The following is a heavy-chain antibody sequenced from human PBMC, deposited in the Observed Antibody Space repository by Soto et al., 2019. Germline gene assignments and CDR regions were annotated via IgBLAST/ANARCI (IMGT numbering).Heavy chain of an antibody. J-gene: IGHJ4*02. CDR2: ISGSAGST. D-gene: IGHD6-13*01. CDR1: GFSFSDYA. CDR3: AKEEGSTWYPTDY. V-gene: IGHV3-23*01. Sequence: VGSLRLSCTASGFSFSDYAMSWVRQAPGKGLEWVSVISGSAGSTFYADSVKGRFTISRDNSQNTVYLLMNSLRADDTAVYYCAKEEGSTWYPTDYWGQGTLVTVSS.